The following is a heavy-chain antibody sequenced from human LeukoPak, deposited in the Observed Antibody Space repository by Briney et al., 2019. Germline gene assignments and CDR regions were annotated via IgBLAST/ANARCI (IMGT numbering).Heavy chain of an antibody. D-gene: IGHD3-9*01. J-gene: IGHJ3*02. CDR1: GGSVSSGSYY. Sequence: PSETLSLTCTVSGGSVSSGSYYWSWIRQPPGKGLEWIGYIYYRGSTNYNPSLKSRVTISVDTSKNQFSLKLSSVTAADTAVYYCARFPPVLRYFDWLEINDAFDIWGQGTMVTVSS. CDR2: IYYRGST. V-gene: IGHV4-61*01. CDR3: ARFPPVLRYFDWLEINDAFDI.